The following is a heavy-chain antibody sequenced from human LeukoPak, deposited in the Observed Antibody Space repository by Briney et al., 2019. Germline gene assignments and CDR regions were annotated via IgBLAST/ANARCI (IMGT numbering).Heavy chain of an antibody. CDR2: INPNSGGT. CDR1: GYTFTGYD. Sequence: ASVKVSCKASGYTFTGYDMLWVRQAPGQGLEWMGWINPNSGGTSYAQRFQGRVTMTRDTSSSTAYMEVNSLRSDDTAVYYCVVAGTTFHYLDYWGQGSLVTVSS. CDR3: VVAGTTFHYLDY. J-gene: IGHJ4*02. V-gene: IGHV1-2*02. D-gene: IGHD6-19*01.